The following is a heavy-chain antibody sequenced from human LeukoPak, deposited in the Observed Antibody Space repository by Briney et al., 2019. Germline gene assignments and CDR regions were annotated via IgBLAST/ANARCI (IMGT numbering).Heavy chain of an antibody. J-gene: IGHJ4*02. CDR1: GFTFKSYG. Sequence: GGSLRLSCVASGFTFKSYGMTWVRQVPGKGLEWLSSITGAGTSTKYADSVNGRFTISRDNSKNTLSLQMTGLRAEDTAVYYCARKVVVAMDLDYWGQGTLVTVSS. CDR3: ARKVVVAMDLDY. D-gene: IGHD2-2*01. CDR2: ITGAGTST. V-gene: IGHV3-23*01.